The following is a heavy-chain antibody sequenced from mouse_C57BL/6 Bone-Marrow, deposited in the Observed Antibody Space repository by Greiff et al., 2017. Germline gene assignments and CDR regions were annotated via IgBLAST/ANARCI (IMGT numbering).Heavy chain of an antibody. J-gene: IGHJ2*01. CDR3: ARVGYYGY. V-gene: IGHV1-64*01. Sequence: QVQLQQSGPELVKPGASVKISCKASGYTFTSYWMHWVKQRPGQGLEWIGMIHPNSGSTNYNEKFKSKATLTVDKSSSTAYMQLSSLTSEDSAVYYCARVGYYGYWGQGTTLTVSS. CDR1: GYTFTSYW. CDR2: IHPNSGST. D-gene: IGHD2-3*01.